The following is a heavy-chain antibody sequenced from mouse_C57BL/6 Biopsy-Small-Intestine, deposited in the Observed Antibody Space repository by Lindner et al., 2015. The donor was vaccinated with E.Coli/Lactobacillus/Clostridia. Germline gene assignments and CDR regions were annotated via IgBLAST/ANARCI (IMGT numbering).Heavy chain of an antibody. CDR1: GYIFTSYG. Sequence: SVKVSCKASGYIFTSYGISWVRQAPGQGLEWMGWISGYNGNTNYAQKLQGRVTMTRDTSTSTAYMELRSLRSDDTAVYYCGRASSRIGAAGTDYYYGLDVWGQGTTVTVSS. CDR3: GRASSRIGAAGTDYYYGLDV. V-gene: IGHV1S61*01. J-gene: IGHJ1*01. CDR2: ISGYNGNT. D-gene: IGHD1-1*01.